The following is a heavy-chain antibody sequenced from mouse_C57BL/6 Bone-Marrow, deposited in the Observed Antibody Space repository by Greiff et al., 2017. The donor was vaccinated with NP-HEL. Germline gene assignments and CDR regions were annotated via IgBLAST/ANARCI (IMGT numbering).Heavy chain of an antibody. CDR3: TRSSLYYGSSPWFAY. J-gene: IGHJ3*01. CDR1: GYTFTSYW. V-gene: IGHV1-5*01. Sequence: VQLQQSGTVLARPGASVKMSCKTSGYTFTSYWMHWVKQRPGQGLEWIGAIYPGNSDTSYNQKFKGKAKLTAVTSASTAYMELSSLTNEDSAVYYCTRSSLYYGSSPWFAYWGQGTLVTVSA. D-gene: IGHD1-1*01. CDR2: IYPGNSDT.